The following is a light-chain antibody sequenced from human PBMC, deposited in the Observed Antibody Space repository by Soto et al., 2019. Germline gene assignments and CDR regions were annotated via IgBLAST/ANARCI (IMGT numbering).Light chain of an antibody. CDR1: SSDVGGYNF. Sequence: QSVLTQPASVSGSPGQAISISCSGTSSDVGGYNFVSWYQQHPGKAPTLMIYDVSNRPSGVSNRFSGSKSGNTASLTISGLQAEDEADYYCTTYTSSGSYVFGSGTKLTVL. J-gene: IGLJ1*01. CDR3: TTYTSSGSYV. CDR2: DVS. V-gene: IGLV2-14*01.